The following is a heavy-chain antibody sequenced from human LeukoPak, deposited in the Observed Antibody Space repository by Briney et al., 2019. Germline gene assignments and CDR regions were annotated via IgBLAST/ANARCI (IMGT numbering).Heavy chain of an antibody. CDR3: ARDSGERGSGSYLIAY. V-gene: IGHV1-18*01. D-gene: IGHD3-10*01. J-gene: IGHJ4*02. Sequence: ASVKVSCKASGYSFTTYGISWVRQAPGQGLEWMGWISANNNNTDNVQKLQGRVTMTTDTSTSTAYMELRSLRSDDTAVYSCARDSGERGSGSYLIAYWGQGTLVTVSS. CDR2: ISANNNNT. CDR1: GYSFTTYG.